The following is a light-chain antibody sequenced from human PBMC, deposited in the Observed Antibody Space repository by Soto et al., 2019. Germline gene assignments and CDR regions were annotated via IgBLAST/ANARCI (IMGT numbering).Light chain of an antibody. CDR2: GAS. CDR3: QHYGSSPRFT. J-gene: IGKJ3*01. CDR1: QSVRSSY. Sequence: EIVLTQSPGTLSLSLGERATLACRASQSVRSSYLAWYQQKPGQAPRLLIYGASTRATGIPDRFSGSGSGTDFAHNISRLEPEDFAVYYCQHYGSSPRFTVGPGTKVDIK. V-gene: IGKV3-20*01.